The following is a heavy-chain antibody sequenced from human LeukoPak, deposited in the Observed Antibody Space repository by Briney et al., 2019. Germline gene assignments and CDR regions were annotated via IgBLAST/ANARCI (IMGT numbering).Heavy chain of an antibody. CDR3: ATIGDRRTGELYRIDY. V-gene: IGHV3-30-3*01. D-gene: IGHD7-27*01. Sequence: VGSLTLSCAASGFTFSSYAMHWVRQAPGKGLEWVAVVSYDGSNKYYADSVKGRFTISRDNSKNTLYLQMNSLRAEDAAVYYCATIGDRRTGELYRIDYWGQGSLVTVSS. CDR2: VSYDGSNK. J-gene: IGHJ4*02. CDR1: GFTFSSYA.